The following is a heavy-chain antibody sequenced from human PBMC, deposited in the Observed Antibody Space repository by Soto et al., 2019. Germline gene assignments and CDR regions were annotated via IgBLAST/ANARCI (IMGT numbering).Heavy chain of an antibody. CDR2: INPYSGNT. CDR1: GYTFTSYY. J-gene: IGHJ6*02. Sequence: ASVKFSCKSSGYTFTSYYMDWVRQAPGQGLDWMGRINPYSGNTSYAQKLQGRVTMTTDTSTSTAYMELRSLRSEDTAVYYCARSATAPSSDYYYGMDVWGQGTTVTVSS. CDR3: ARSATAPSSDYYYGMDV. V-gene: IGHV1-46*01. D-gene: IGHD5-18*01.